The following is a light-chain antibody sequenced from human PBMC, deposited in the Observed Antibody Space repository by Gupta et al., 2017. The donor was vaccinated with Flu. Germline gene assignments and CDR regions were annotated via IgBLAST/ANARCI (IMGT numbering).Light chain of an antibody. CDR1: SSNIGNNY. J-gene: IGLJ3*02. CDR2: EGN. Sequence: KVTISCSGSSSNIGNNYVSWYQQLPGAAPKLLIYEGNKRPSGIPDRFSGSTSGTSATLGITGLQTGDEADYYCGTWDSSLSAGVFGGGTKLTVL. CDR3: GTWDSSLSAGV. V-gene: IGLV1-51*02.